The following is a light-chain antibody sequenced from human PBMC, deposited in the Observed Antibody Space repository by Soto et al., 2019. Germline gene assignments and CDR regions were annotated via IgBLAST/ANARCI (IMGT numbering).Light chain of an antibody. Sequence: DIQVTQPPSALSESVGDTVTVTCRASQSVSGWLAWYQQKPGEAPKLLIYDASALPRGVPSRFSGSGGGTDFTLTISSLQPEDFATYYCQQYETFSGTFGPGTKGDIK. CDR1: QSVSGW. CDR2: DAS. CDR3: QQYETFSGT. V-gene: IGKV1-5*01. J-gene: IGKJ1*01.